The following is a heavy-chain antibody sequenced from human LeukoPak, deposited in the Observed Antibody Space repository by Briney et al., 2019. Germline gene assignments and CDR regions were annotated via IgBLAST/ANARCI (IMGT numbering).Heavy chain of an antibody. D-gene: IGHD3-22*01. Sequence: ASVKVSCKASGYTFTGYYMHWVRQAPGQGLEWMGWINPDSGGTNNAQKFQGRVTMTRDTSISTAYMELSRLRSDDTAVYYCARVARYYYDSSGYPRAFDIWGQGTMVTVSS. CDR1: GYTFTGYY. J-gene: IGHJ3*02. V-gene: IGHV1-2*02. CDR3: ARVARYYYDSSGYPRAFDI. CDR2: INPDSGGT.